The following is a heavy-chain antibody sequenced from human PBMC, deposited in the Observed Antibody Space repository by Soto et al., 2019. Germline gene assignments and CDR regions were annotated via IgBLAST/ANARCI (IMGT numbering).Heavy chain of an antibody. J-gene: IGHJ3*01. Sequence: GASVKVSCKASGYTFTSYAMHWVRQAPGQRLEWMGWINAGNGNTKYSQKFQGRVTITRDTSASTAYMELSSLRSEDTAVYYCARDSTSMVRGGPGSWGQGTMVTVSS. CDR3: ARDSTSMVRGGPGS. CDR1: GYTFTSYA. D-gene: IGHD3-10*01. CDR2: INAGNGNT. V-gene: IGHV1-3*01.